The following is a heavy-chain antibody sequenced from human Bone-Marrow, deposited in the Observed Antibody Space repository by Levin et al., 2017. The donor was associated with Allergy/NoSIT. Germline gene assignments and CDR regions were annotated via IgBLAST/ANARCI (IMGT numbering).Heavy chain of an antibody. CDR3: TGLWGSRLYWFDP. J-gene: IGHJ5*02. CDR1: GASIDSPH. D-gene: IGHD3-16*01. CDR2: TYYGGST. Sequence: SQTLSLTCTVSGASIDSPHWTWVRQPPGKGLEWIGQTYYGGSTTYNPSLTSRVTMSVDTSKNQFSLRLSSVTAADTAVYFCTGLWGSRLYWFDPWGQGTLVTVSS. V-gene: IGHV4-59*11.